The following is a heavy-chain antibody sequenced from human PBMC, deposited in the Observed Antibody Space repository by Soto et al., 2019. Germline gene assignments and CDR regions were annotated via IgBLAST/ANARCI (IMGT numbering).Heavy chain of an antibody. CDR2: IWYDGSNK. Sequence: GGSLRLSCAASGFTFSSYGMHWVRQAPGKGLEWVAVIWYDGSNKYYADSVKGRFTISRDNSKNTLYLQMNSLRAEDTAVYYCARDLGDTAMVSSITLDYYYYGMDVWGQGTTVTV. V-gene: IGHV3-33*01. CDR1: GFTFSSYG. D-gene: IGHD5-18*01. CDR3: ARDLGDTAMVSSITLDYYYYGMDV. J-gene: IGHJ6*02.